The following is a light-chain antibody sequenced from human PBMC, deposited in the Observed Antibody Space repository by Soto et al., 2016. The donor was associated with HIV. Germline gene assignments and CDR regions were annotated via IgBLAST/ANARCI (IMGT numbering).Light chain of an antibody. V-gene: IGKV1-39*01. Sequence: DIQMTQSPSTLSASVGDRVTITCRASQSISNYLNWYQQKPGKVPKLLIYAASSLQSGVPSRFSGSGSGTDFTLTISSLQPEDFATHYCQQSYSTPRTFGQGTKLEIK. CDR3: QQSYSTPRT. J-gene: IGKJ2*01. CDR1: QSISNY. CDR2: AAS.